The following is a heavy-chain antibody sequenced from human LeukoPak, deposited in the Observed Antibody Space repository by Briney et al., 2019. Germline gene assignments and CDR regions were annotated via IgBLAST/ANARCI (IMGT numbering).Heavy chain of an antibody. CDR2: ISYDGSNK. J-gene: IGHJ6*02. V-gene: IGHV3-30-3*01. CDR3: ARGPRLRRYGMDV. Sequence: PGGSLRLSCAASGFTFSSYAMSWVRQAPGKGLEWVAVISYDGSNKYYADSVKGRFTISRDNSKNTLYLQMNSLRAEDTAVYYCARGPRLRRYGMDVWGQGTTVTVSS. D-gene: IGHD4-17*01. CDR1: GFTFSSYA.